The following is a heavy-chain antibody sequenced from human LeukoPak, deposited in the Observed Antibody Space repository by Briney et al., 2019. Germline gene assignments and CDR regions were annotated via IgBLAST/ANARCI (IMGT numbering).Heavy chain of an antibody. D-gene: IGHD4-23*01. Sequence: QPGNSLRLSCAASGFTFSGFGMHWVRQAPGKGLEWVAVIWYDGSIKYYADSVKGRFTISRDNPKNTLYVQMNSLRAEDTAVYYCARGRGADYGGNSGYFDYWGQGTLVTVSS. V-gene: IGHV3-33*01. CDR1: GFTFSGFG. CDR2: IWYDGSIK. J-gene: IGHJ4*02. CDR3: ARGRGADYGGNSGYFDY.